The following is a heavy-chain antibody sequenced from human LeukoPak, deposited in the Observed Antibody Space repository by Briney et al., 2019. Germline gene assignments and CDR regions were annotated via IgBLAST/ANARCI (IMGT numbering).Heavy chain of an antibody. Sequence: KPSETLSLTCSVSGGSISGSSYYWVGIRQPPGKGLEGIGSFYSSGSTYYNSSLQSRVTISVDTSKNQFSLKLSSVTAADTAVYYCARRSGSYQPIDYWGQGTLVTVSS. V-gene: IGHV4-39*01. CDR1: GGSISGSSYY. CDR2: FYSSGST. D-gene: IGHD1-26*01. J-gene: IGHJ4*02. CDR3: ARRSGSYQPIDY.